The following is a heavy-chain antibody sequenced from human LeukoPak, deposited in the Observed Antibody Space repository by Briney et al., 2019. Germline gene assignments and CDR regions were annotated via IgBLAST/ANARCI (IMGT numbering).Heavy chain of an antibody. J-gene: IGHJ5*02. CDR1: GYTFTSYY. CDR2: INPSGGST. Sequence: ASVKVSCKASGYTFTSYYMHRVRQAPGQGLEWMGIINPSGGSTSYAQKFQGRVTMTRDTSTSTVYMELSSLRSEDTAVYYCARGVRSLRLGIVRVSLRTNWFDPWGQGTLVTVSS. D-gene: IGHD7-27*01. V-gene: IGHV1-46*01. CDR3: ARGVRSLRLGIVRVSLRTNWFDP.